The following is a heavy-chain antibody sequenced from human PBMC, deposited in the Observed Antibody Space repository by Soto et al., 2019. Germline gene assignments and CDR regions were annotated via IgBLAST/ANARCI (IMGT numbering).Heavy chain of an antibody. D-gene: IGHD3-3*01. CDR1: GGSISSGDYY. V-gene: IGHV4-30-4*01. CDR3: ARGAPYYDFWSGYYTSGRTYAFDI. J-gene: IGHJ3*02. CDR2: IYYSGST. Sequence: SETLSLTWTVSGGSISSGDYYWSWIRQPPGKGLEWIGYIYYSGSTYYNPSLKRRVTISVDTSKNQFSLKLISVTAADTAVYYCARGAPYYDFWSGYYTSGRTYAFDIWGQGTMVTVSS.